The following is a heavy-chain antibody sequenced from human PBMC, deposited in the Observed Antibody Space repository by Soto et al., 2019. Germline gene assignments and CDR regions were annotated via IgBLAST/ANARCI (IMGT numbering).Heavy chain of an antibody. CDR2: TYYRSKWYN. D-gene: IGHD2-15*01. CDR3: ARDPSVVVAASGGNRYGMDV. Sequence: SQTLSLTCAISGDSVSSNSAAWNWIRQSPSRGLEWLGRTYYRSKWYNDYAVSVKSRITIDPHTSKNQFSLQLNSVTPEDTAVYYCARDPSVVVAASGGNRYGMDVWGQGTTVTVSS. CDR1: GDSVSSNSAA. J-gene: IGHJ6*02. V-gene: IGHV6-1*01.